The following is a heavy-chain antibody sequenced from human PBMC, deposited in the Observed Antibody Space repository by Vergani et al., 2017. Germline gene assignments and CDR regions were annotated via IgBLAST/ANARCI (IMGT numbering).Heavy chain of an antibody. V-gene: IGHV3-9*01. CDR1: GFTFDDYA. J-gene: IGHJ3*02. CDR3: ARVGAYYDYIWGSSPSSAFDI. D-gene: IGHD3-16*01. Sequence: EVQLVESGGGLVQPGRSLRLSCAASGFTFDDYAMHWVRQAPGKGLEWVSGISWNSGSIGYADSVKGRFTISRDNAKNSLYLQMNSLRAEDTAVYYCARVGAYYDYIWGSSPSSAFDIWGQGTMVTVSS. CDR2: ISWNSGSI.